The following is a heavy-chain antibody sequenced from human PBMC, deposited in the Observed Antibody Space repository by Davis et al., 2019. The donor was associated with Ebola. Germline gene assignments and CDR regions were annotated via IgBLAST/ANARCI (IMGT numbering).Heavy chain of an antibody. Sequence: SETLSLTCTVSGAPISSYYWSWIRQPPGKGLEWIGYIYYSGSTNYNPSLKSRVTISVDTSKNQFSLKLSSVTAADTAVYYCARQGYSSGWYNDYWGQGTLVTVSS. J-gene: IGHJ4*02. V-gene: IGHV4-59*08. D-gene: IGHD6-19*01. CDR2: IYYSGST. CDR1: GAPISSYY. CDR3: ARQGYSSGWYNDY.